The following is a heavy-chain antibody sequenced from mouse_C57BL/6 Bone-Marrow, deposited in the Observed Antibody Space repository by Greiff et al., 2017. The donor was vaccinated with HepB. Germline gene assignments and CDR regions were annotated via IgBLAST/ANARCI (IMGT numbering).Heavy chain of an antibody. CDR3: ARRGDYYGSNWYFDV. CDR2: IDPSDSYT. V-gene: IGHV1-69*01. Sequence: QVQLQQSGAELVMPGASVKLSCKASGYTFTSYWMHWVKQRPGQGLEWIGEIDPSDSYTNYNQKFKGKSTLTVDKSSSTAYMQLSSLTSEDSAVYYCARRGDYYGSNWYFDVWGTGTTVTVSS. CDR1: GYTFTSYW. J-gene: IGHJ1*03. D-gene: IGHD1-1*01.